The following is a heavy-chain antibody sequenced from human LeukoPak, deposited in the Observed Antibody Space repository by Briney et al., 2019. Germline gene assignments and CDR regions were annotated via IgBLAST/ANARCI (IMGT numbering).Heavy chain of an antibody. Sequence: SETLSLTCTVSGGSISSYYWSWIRQPPGEGLEWIGYIYYSGSTNYNPSLKSRVTISVDTSKNQFSLKLSSVTAADTAVYYCARDQGARMRYYYGMDVWGQGTTVTVSS. CDR1: GGSISSYY. D-gene: IGHD1-26*01. CDR3: ARDQGARMRYYYGMDV. CDR2: IYYSGST. V-gene: IGHV4-59*01. J-gene: IGHJ6*02.